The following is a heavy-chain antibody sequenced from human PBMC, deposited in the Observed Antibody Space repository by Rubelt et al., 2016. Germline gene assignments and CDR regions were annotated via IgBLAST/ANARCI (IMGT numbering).Heavy chain of an antibody. CDR3: ARIKEDWFDP. Sequence: QVQLVQSGAEVKEPGASVKVSCKASGYTFTGYYMHWVRQAPGQGLEWMGWISPNNGGTNYAQRFQGRVTMTRDTSISPAYLGLSRLRVEDTAVDYCARIKEDWFDPWGQGTLVTVSS. V-gene: IGHV1-2*02. CDR2: ISPNNGGT. J-gene: IGHJ5*02. CDR1: GYTFTGYY.